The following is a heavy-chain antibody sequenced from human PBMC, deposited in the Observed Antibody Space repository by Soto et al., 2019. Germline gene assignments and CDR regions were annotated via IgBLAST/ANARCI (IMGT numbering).Heavy chain of an antibody. CDR3: ARDADIYGAALDI. J-gene: IGHJ3*02. CDR2: ISSSSSYT. Sequence: PGGSLRLSCAASGFTFSDYYMSWIRQAPGKGLEWVSYISSSSSYTNYADSVKGRFTISRDNAKNSLYLQMNSLRAEDTAVYYCARDADIYGAALDIWGQGTMVTVSS. V-gene: IGHV3-11*05. D-gene: IGHD3-9*01. CDR1: GFTFSDYY.